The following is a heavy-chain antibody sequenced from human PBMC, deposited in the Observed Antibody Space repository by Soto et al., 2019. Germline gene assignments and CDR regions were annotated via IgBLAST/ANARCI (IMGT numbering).Heavy chain of an antibody. J-gene: IGHJ6*03. Sequence: GASVKVSCKASGYTFTIYGIIWVRQAPGQGLEWMGWISAYNGNTNYAQKLQGRVTMTTDTSTSTAYMELRSLRSDDTAVYYCAKTRLNLGYCTNGVCYMPYYYMDVWGKGTTVTVSS. CDR2: ISAYNGNT. V-gene: IGHV1-18*01. D-gene: IGHD2-8*01. CDR1: GYTFTIYG. CDR3: AKTRLNLGYCTNGVCYMPYYYMDV.